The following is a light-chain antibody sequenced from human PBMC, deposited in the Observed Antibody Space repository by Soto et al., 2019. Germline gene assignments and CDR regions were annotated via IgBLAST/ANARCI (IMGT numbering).Light chain of an antibody. CDR2: DAS. Sequence: EIMLTQAPGTLSLSPGDRATLSCRASQSVSGSYLAWYQQKPGQAPRLLIYDASSRATGIPDRFSGSGSGTDFTLTISSLQPEDFATYYCLQDYNYPWTFGQGSKVDIK. V-gene: IGKV3D-20*02. CDR1: QSVSGSY. CDR3: LQDYNYPWT. J-gene: IGKJ1*01.